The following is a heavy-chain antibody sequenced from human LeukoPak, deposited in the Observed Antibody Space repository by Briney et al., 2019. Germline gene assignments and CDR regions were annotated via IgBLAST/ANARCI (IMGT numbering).Heavy chain of an antibody. Sequence: GGSLRLSCAASGFTFDDYAMHWVRQAPGKGLEWVSGISWNSGSIGYADSVKGRFTISRDNAKNSLYLQMNSLRAEDTAVYYCARDYPIAAADYWGQGTLVTVSS. J-gene: IGHJ4*02. V-gene: IGHV3-9*01. D-gene: IGHD6-6*01. CDR2: ISWNSGSI. CDR1: GFTFDDYA. CDR3: ARDYPIAAADY.